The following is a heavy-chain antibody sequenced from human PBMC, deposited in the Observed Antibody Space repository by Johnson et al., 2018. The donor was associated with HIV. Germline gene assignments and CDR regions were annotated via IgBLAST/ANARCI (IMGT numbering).Heavy chain of an antibody. CDR3: VLPYSGYDWVGAFDM. V-gene: IGHV3-9*01. Sequence: VQLVESGGGLVQPGRSLRLSCAASGFTFDDYAMHWVRQAPGKGLAWVSGISWNSGSIGYADSVKGRFTISRDNAKNSLYLQMNSLRAEDTAVYYCVLPYSGYDWVGAFDMWGQGTMVTVSS. D-gene: IGHD5-12*01. CDR1: GFTFDDYA. J-gene: IGHJ3*02. CDR2: ISWNSGSI.